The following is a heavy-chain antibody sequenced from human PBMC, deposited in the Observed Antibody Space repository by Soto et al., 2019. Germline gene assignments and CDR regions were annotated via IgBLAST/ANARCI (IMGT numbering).Heavy chain of an antibody. D-gene: IGHD4-17*01. J-gene: IGHJ4*02. CDR2: IVSSGGVT. CDR1: GITFSNYA. Sequence: EVQLLESGGGLVQPGGSLRLSCAASGITFSNYAMYWVRLAPGKGLEWVSTIVSSGGVTYYAGSVKGRFTISGDNSKSTVYLQMDSLGAEDTAVYFCASTFPLRYGDPSGFDYWGQGTLVAVSS. CDR3: ASTFPLRYGDPSGFDY. V-gene: IGHV3-23*01.